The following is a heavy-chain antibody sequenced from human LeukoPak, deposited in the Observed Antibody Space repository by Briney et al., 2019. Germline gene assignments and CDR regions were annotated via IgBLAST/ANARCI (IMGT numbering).Heavy chain of an antibody. CDR3: AKDYAVGSIDY. CDR1: GFTFSSYA. V-gene: IGHV3-23*01. D-gene: IGHD3-16*01. J-gene: IGHJ4*02. Sequence: GGSLRLSCAASGFTFSSYAMSWVRQAPGKGLEWVSAISRSGESTFYADSVRGRFTISRDNSKNTVSLQMESLRAEDTALYYCAKDYAVGSIDYWGQGTLVTVSS. CDR2: ISRSGEST.